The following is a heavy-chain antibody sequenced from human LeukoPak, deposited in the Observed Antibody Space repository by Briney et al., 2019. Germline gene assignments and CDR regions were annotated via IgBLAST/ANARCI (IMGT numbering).Heavy chain of an antibody. Sequence: ASVKVSCKASGYTFTSYAMHWVRQAPGQRLEWMGWINAGNGNTKYSQKFQGRVTITRDTSASTAYMELSSLRSEDTAVYYCARDLYSGSYQRPRGGSYGMDVWGQGTTVTVSS. D-gene: IGHD1-26*01. V-gene: IGHV1-3*01. J-gene: IGHJ6*02. CDR2: INAGNGNT. CDR3: ARDLYSGSYQRPRGGSYGMDV. CDR1: GYTFTSYA.